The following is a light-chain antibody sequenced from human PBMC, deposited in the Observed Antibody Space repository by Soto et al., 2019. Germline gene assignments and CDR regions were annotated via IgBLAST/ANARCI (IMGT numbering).Light chain of an antibody. CDR1: QDISNY. V-gene: IGKV1-33*01. CDR3: QQYDNLALT. Sequence: DIQMTQSPSSLSASVGDRVTITCQASQDISNYLNWYQQKPGKAPKLLIYDASNLETVVPSRFGGSGSGTDFTFTISSLQPEDIATYYCQQYDNLALTFGGGSKVEIK. J-gene: IGKJ4*01. CDR2: DAS.